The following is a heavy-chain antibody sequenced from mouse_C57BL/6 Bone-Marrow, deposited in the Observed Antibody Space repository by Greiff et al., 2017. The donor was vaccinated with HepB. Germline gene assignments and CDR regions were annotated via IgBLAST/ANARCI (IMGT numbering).Heavy chain of an antibody. CDR2: INPYNGGT. CDR1: GYTFTDYY. Sequence: VQLQQSGPVLVKPGASVKMSCKASGYTFTDYYMNWVKQSHGKSLEWIGVINPYNGGTSYNQKFKGKATLTVDKSSSTAYMELNSLTSEDSAVYYCAVVATNQYAMDYGGKGTSVTVSS. D-gene: IGHD1-1*01. CDR3: AVVATNQYAMDY. J-gene: IGHJ4*01. V-gene: IGHV1-19*01.